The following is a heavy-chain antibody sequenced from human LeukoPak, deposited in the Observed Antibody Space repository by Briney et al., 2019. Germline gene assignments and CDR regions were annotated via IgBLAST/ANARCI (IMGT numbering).Heavy chain of an antibody. CDR2: IRYDGSNK. Sequence: GGSLRLSCAASGFTFSSYGMHWVRQAPGKGLEWVAFIRYDGSNKYYADSVKGRFTISRDNSKNTLYLQMNSLRAEDTAVYYCARDFPPYYDFWSGYPYYFDYWGQGALVTVSS. CDR3: ARDFPPYYDFWSGYPYYFDY. D-gene: IGHD3-3*01. J-gene: IGHJ4*02. V-gene: IGHV3-30*02. CDR1: GFTFSSYG.